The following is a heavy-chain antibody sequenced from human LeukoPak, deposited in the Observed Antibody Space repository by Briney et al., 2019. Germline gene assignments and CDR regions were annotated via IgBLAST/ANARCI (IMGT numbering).Heavy chain of an antibody. Sequence: GGSLRLSCAVSGFSFSNAWMSWVRQAPGKGLEWVSAISGSGGSTYYADSVKGRFTISRDNSKNTLYLQMNSLRAEDTAVYYCAKDHPYDSSGYCVDYWGQGTLVTVSS. D-gene: IGHD3-22*01. CDR3: AKDHPYDSSGYCVDY. CDR1: GFSFSNAW. V-gene: IGHV3-23*01. CDR2: ISGSGGST. J-gene: IGHJ4*02.